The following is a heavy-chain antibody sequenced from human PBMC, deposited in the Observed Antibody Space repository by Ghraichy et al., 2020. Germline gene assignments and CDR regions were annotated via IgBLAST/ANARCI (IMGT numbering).Heavy chain of an antibody. CDR2: ISYDGSNK. D-gene: IGHD2-2*01. CDR1: GFTFSSYG. V-gene: IGHV3-30*18. J-gene: IGHJ6*03. CDR3: AKGAKDIVVVPAAIFYYYYYMDV. Sequence: GESLNISCAASGFTFSSYGMHWVRQAPGKGLEWVAVISYDGSNKYYADSVKGRFTISRDNSKNTLYLQMNSLRAEDTAVYYCAKGAKDIVVVPAAIFYYYYYMDVWGKGTTVTVSS.